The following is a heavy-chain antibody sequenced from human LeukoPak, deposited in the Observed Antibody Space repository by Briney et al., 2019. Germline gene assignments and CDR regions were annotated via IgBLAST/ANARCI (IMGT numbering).Heavy chain of an antibody. Sequence: ASVKVSCKASGYTFTSYDINWVRQATGQGLEWMGWMNPNSGNTGYAQKFQGRVTITRNTSISTAYMELSSLRSEDTAVYYCAREYILTAYYGDYWGQGTLVTVSS. D-gene: IGHD3-9*01. J-gene: IGHJ4*02. CDR2: MNPNSGNT. CDR1: GYTFTSYD. CDR3: AREYILTAYYGDY. V-gene: IGHV1-8*03.